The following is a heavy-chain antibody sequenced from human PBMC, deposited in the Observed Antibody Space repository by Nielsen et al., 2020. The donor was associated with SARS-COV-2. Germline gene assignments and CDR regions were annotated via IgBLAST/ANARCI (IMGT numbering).Heavy chain of an antibody. Sequence: ASVKVSCKASDYTFTNYSISWVRQAPGQGLEWLGWISGHNGDTYYAQKVQDRLTLTADSSTSTAFLELTSLTSDDTAVYYCARYSTGWFSGLYWFDPWGQGTLVTVPT. V-gene: IGHV1-18*04. D-gene: IGHD2-2*01. J-gene: IGHJ5*02. CDR1: DYTFTNYS. CDR3: ARYSTGWFSGLYWFDP. CDR2: ISGHNGDT.